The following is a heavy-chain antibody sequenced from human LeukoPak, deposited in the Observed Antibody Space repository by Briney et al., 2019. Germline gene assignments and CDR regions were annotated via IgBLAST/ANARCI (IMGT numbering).Heavy chain of an antibody. J-gene: IGHJ6*03. V-gene: IGHV3-20*04. CDR2: INWNGGST. D-gene: IGHD3-22*01. CDR1: GFTFEDYG. Sequence: GGSLRLSCAASGFTFEDYGMRGVRQAPGKGLEWGSGINWNGGSTGYAYSVNGRFTISRDNAKNSLYLQMNSLRAEDTALYYCARVPVVVVIGKEVNYYYYMDVWGKGTTVTVSS. CDR3: ARVPVVVVIGKEVNYYYYMDV.